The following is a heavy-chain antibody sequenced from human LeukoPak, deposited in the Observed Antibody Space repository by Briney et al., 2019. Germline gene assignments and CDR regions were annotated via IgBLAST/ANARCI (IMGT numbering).Heavy chain of an antibody. CDR1: GGSFSGYY. CDR3: ARFLSDVVVVAATPVDAFDI. Sequence: SETLSLTCAVYGGSFSGYYWSWIRQPPGKGLEWIGEINHSGSTNYNPSLKSRVTISVDTSNNQFSLQLSSVTAADTAVYYCARFLSDVVVVAATPVDAFDIWGQGTMVTVSS. J-gene: IGHJ3*02. D-gene: IGHD2-15*01. CDR2: INHSGST. V-gene: IGHV4-34*01.